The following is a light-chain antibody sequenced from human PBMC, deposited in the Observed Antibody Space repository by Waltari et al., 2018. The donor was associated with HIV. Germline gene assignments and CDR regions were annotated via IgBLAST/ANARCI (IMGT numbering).Light chain of an antibody. V-gene: IGLV2-14*02. J-gene: IGLJ3*02. CDR2: DVT. Sequence: QSALTQPAAMSGSPGQSTTISCTGTSSDIDNFNLVSWYQQYPGKAPKLMIYDVTKWPSGVPDRFSGSKSGNTASLTVSGLQAEDEADYYCSSYGGGNTVLFGGGTRLTVL. CDR3: SSYGGGNTVL. CDR1: SSDIDNFNL.